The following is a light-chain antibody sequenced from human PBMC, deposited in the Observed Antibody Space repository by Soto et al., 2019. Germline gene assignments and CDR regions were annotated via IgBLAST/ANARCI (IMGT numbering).Light chain of an antibody. CDR1: SSNIGSNT. V-gene: IGLV1-44*01. CDR3: AAWDDSLNGPGVV. CDR2: SNN. Sequence: QSVLTQPTSASGTPGQRVTISCSGSSSNIGSNTVNWYQHLPGTAPKLLIYSNNQRPSGVPDRFSGSKSGTSASLAISGLQSEDEADYYCAAWDDSLNGPGVVFGGGTQLTVL. J-gene: IGLJ2*01.